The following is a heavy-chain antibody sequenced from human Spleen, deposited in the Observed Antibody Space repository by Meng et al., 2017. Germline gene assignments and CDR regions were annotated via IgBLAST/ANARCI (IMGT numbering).Heavy chain of an antibody. J-gene: IGHJ4*02. D-gene: IGHD1-26*01. V-gene: IGHV4-34*01. Sequence: QVQLQQLDAGLLKPSETLSLTCVVSGGSFSDYYWSWIRQPPGKGLEWIGEINHSGSTNYNPSLESRATISVDTSQNNLSLKLSSVTAADTAVYYCARARYSGSYYYFDYWGQGTLVTVSS. CDR3: ARARYSGSYYYFDY. CDR1: GGSFSDYY. CDR2: INHSGST.